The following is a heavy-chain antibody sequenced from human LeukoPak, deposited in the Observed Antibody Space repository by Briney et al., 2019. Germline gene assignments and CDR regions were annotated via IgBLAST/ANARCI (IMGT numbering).Heavy chain of an antibody. V-gene: IGHV4-31*03. Sequence: SETLSLTCTVSGASFNSDDQYWNWIRQSPGKGLEWIGSIHPSGMLYNNPSLESRVTMSRDTSKNQFSLNLNSVTAADTAVYFCSRGLDSSNLGYWAQGILVPVP. J-gene: IGHJ4*02. D-gene: IGHD3-22*01. CDR2: IHPSGML. CDR3: SRGLDSSNLGY. CDR1: GASFNSDDQY.